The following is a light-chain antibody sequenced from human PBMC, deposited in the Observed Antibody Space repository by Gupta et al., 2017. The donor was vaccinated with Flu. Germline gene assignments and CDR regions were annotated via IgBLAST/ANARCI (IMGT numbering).Light chain of an antibody. CDR2: WAS. CDR3: QQYDNSPET. V-gene: IGKV4-1*01. J-gene: IGKJ1*01. Sequence: FLGERATINCKSSQSVLYNSNKNNYLAWYQQKPGQPPKLLIYWASTRESGVPDRFSGSGSGTDFTLTISSLQAEDVAVYYCQQYDNSPETFGQGTKVEIK. CDR1: QSVLYNSNKNNY.